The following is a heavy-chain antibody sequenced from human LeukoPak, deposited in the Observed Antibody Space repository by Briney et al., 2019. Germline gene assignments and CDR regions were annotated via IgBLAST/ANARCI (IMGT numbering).Heavy chain of an antibody. V-gene: IGHV4-39*01. Sequence: SETLSLTCTVSGGSISSSTYYWGWIRQPPGKGLEWIGSIYYSGSTYYNPSLKSRVTISVDTSKNQFSLKLSSVTAADTAVYYCARGGWDYYDSSGAPYYFDYWGQGTLVTVSS. CDR3: ARGGWDYYDSSGAPYYFDY. CDR1: GGSISSSTYY. CDR2: IYYSGST. D-gene: IGHD3-22*01. J-gene: IGHJ4*02.